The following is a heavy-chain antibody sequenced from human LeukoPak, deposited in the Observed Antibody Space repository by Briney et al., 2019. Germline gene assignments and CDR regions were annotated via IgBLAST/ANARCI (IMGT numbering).Heavy chain of an antibody. Sequence: SETLSLTCTVSGGSISGRSYYWGWIRQPPGRGLEWIASMYYRGSTYYNPSLKSRVTMSVDTSKNQFSLKLSSVTAADTAVYYCARGAEGIAASDSSFDYWGQGTLVSVSS. CDR1: GGSISGRSYY. V-gene: IGHV4-39*07. J-gene: IGHJ4*02. D-gene: IGHD6-13*01. CDR2: MYYRGST. CDR3: ARGAEGIAASDSSFDY.